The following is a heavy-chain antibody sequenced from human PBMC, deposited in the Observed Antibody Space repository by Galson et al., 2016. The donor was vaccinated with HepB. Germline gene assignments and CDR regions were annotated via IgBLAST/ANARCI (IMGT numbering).Heavy chain of an antibody. CDR3: ARDLSRRGGWIDS. J-gene: IGHJ4*02. V-gene: IGHV3-7*01. CDR2: IKQDESEK. D-gene: IGHD2-15*01. CDR1: GFTFSTYW. Sequence: SLRLSCAASGFTFSTYWMSWVRQAPGKGLEWVANIKQDESEKYYVDSVKGRFTISRDNAKNSVSLQVNSLRAEDTVVYYCARDLSRRGGWIDSWGQGTLVTVSS.